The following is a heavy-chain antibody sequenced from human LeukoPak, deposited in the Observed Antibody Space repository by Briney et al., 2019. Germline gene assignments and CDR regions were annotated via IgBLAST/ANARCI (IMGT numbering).Heavy chain of an antibody. V-gene: IGHV1-18*01. CDR2: ISAYKGNT. CDR3: ARDVGYGDSETFDY. Sequence: ASVKVSCKASGYIFTSYGISWVRQAPGQGLEWMGWISAYKGNTNYAQKFQGRVTMTTDTSTSTAYMELRRLRSDDTAVYYCARDVGYGDSETFDYWGQGTLVTVSS. D-gene: IGHD3-16*01. CDR1: GYIFTSYG. J-gene: IGHJ4*02.